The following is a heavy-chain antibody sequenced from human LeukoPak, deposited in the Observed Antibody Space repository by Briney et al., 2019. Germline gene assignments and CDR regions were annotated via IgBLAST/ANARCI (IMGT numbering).Heavy chain of an antibody. CDR1: GYTFTGYY. V-gene: IGHV1-2*02. Sequence: ASVEVSCKASGYTFTGYYMHWVRQAPGQGLEWMGWINPNSGGTNYAQKFQGRVTMTRDTSISTAYMELSRLRSDDTAVYYCARLVTMIVVVQVSDYWGQGTLVTVSS. CDR2: INPNSGGT. D-gene: IGHD3-22*01. CDR3: ARLVTMIVVVQVSDY. J-gene: IGHJ4*02.